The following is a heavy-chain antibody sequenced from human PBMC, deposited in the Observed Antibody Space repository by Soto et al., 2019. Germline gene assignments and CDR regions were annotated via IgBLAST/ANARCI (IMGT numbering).Heavy chain of an antibody. CDR3: TRGPRPISTGTGAY. CDR1: GFIFEMYW. V-gene: IGHV3-74*01. D-gene: IGHD3-10*01. CDR2: IYNDGTYS. Sequence: PRGSLRLSCAASGFIFEMYWMHFFRQSPWKGLVWISRIYNDGTYSDYADSVRGRFTISRDNVNDTLYLQMNNLRAEDSGLYYCTRGPRPISTGTGAYWGQGTQVTVSS. J-gene: IGHJ4*02.